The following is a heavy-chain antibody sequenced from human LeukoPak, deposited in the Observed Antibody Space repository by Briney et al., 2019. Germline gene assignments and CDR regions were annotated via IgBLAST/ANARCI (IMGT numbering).Heavy chain of an antibody. Sequence: SVTLSCKASGGTFSSYAISWVRQAPGQGLEWMGGIIPIFGTANYAQKFQGRVTITADESTSTAYMELSSLRSEDTAVYYCARTGGSSWYQYFGFDYWGQGTLVTVSS. D-gene: IGHD6-13*01. CDR2: IIPIFGTA. CDR1: GGTFSSYA. CDR3: ARTGGSSWYQYFGFDY. V-gene: IGHV1-69*13. J-gene: IGHJ4*02.